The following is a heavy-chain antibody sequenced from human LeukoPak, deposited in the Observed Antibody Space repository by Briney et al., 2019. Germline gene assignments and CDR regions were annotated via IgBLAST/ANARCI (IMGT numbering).Heavy chain of an antibody. CDR3: AREGRYFDWLLFDY. J-gene: IGHJ4*02. CDR1: GYTFTSYA. D-gene: IGHD3-9*01. Sequence: ASVKVSCKASGYTFTSYAMHWVRQAPGQRLEWMGWINAGNGNTKYSQKFQGRVTITRDTSASTAYMELSSPRSEDTAVYYCAREGRYFDWLLFDYWGQGTLVTVSS. V-gene: IGHV1-3*01. CDR2: INAGNGNT.